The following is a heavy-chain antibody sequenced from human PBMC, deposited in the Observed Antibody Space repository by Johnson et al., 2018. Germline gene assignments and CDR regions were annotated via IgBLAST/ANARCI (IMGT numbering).Heavy chain of an antibody. Sequence: QVQLQESGGGVVQPGRSLRLSCAASGFTFSSYGMHWVRQAPGKGLQWVAVIWYDGGNKYYADSGKGRFTISRDNSKNTLYLQMNSLRAEDTAVYYCPREYSRYYYYAMDVWGQGTTVTVSS. V-gene: IGHV3-33*01. D-gene: IGHD4-11*01. J-gene: IGHJ6*02. CDR1: GFTFSSYG. CDR3: PREYSRYYYYAMDV. CDR2: IWYDGGNK.